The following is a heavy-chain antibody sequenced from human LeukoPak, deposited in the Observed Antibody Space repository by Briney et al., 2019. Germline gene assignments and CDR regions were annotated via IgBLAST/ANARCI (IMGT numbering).Heavy chain of an antibody. V-gene: IGHV1-24*01. CDR1: GYTLTELS. D-gene: IGHD6-13*01. CDR3: ATDAGGSSWPRFDY. J-gene: IGHJ4*02. CDR2: FDPEDGET. Sequence: VASVRVSCTVSGYTLTELSMHWVRQAPGKGLEWMGGFDPEDGETNYAQKFQGRVTMTEDTSTDTAYMELSSLRSEDTAVYYCATDAGGSSWPRFDYWGQGTLVTVSS.